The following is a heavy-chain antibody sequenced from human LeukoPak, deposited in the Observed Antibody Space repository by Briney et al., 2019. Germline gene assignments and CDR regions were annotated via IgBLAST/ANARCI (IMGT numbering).Heavy chain of an antibody. Sequence: GGSLRLSCAASGFTFSSYGMHWVRQAPGKGLEWVAVIWYDGSNKYYADSVKGRFTISRDNSKNTLYLQMNSLRAEDTAVYYCAKEDHDSSSWPFDYWGQGTLVTVS. CDR3: AKEDHDSSSWPFDY. J-gene: IGHJ4*02. V-gene: IGHV3-33*06. CDR2: IWYDGSNK. D-gene: IGHD6-13*01. CDR1: GFTFSSYG.